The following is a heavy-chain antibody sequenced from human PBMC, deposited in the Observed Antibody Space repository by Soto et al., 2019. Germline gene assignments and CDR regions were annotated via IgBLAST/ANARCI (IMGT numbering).Heavy chain of an antibody. CDR1: GFTFSSYA. D-gene: IGHD3-22*01. Sequence: GGSLRLSCAASGFTFSSYAMSWVRQAPGRGLEWVSCISGSRDNTYYADSVKGRFTISRDNSKNTLYLQMNSLRAEDTAVYYCAKGSLVVTTPFDYWGQGTLVTVSS. V-gene: IGHV3-23*01. CDR2: ISGSRDNT. J-gene: IGHJ4*02. CDR3: AKGSLVVTTPFDY.